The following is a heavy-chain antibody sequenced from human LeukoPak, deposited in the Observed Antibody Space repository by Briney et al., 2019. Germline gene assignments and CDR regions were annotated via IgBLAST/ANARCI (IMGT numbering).Heavy chain of an antibody. CDR1: GGTFSNYA. CDR3: ARDPLYTSSWYVVPDY. J-gene: IGHJ4*02. V-gene: IGHV1-18*01. CDR2: ISTYSGTT. D-gene: IGHD6-13*01. Sequence: ASVKVSCKASGGTFSNYAISWVRQAPGQGLEWMGWISTYSGTTNYTQKLQGRVTMTTDTSTTTAYMELRSLRSDDTAVYYCARDPLYTSSWYVVPDYWGQGTLVTVSS.